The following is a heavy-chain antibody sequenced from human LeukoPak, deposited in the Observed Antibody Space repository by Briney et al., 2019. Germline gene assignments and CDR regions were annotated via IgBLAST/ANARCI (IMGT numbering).Heavy chain of an antibody. CDR1: GGSISSGSYY. Sequence: TSETLSLTCTVSGGSISSGSYYWSWIRQPAGKGLEWIGRIYTSGSTNYNPSLKSRVTISVDTSKNQFSLKLSSVTAADTAVYYCARDGSGGVVDYWGQGTLVTVSS. D-gene: IGHD3-10*01. CDR2: IYTSGST. V-gene: IGHV4-61*02. CDR3: ARDGSGGVVDY. J-gene: IGHJ4*02.